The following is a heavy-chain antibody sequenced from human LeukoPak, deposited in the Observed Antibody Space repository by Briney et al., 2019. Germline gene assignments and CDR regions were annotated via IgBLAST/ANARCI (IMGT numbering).Heavy chain of an antibody. CDR3: ARDYCSGGSCYWGGGSGFDY. D-gene: IGHD2-15*01. V-gene: IGHV4-31*03. Sequence: SETLSLTCTVSGGSISSGGYYWSWIRQHAGWGLGWIGYIYYSGSTYYNPSLKSRVTISVDTSKNQFSLKLSSVTAADTAVYYCARDYCSGGSCYWGGGSGFDYWGQGTLVTVSS. CDR2: IYYSGST. CDR1: GGSISSGGYY. J-gene: IGHJ4*02.